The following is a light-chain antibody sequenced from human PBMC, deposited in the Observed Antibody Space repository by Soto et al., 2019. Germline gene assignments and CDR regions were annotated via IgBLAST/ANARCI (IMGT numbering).Light chain of an antibody. Sequence: QSVLTQSPSASASLGASVKLTCTLSSGHSIYAIVWHQQQAEKGPRYLMKVHSDGSHTKGDGIPDRFSGSRSGAEWYLTISSLQSEDEAEYYCQTWDTGIWVFGGGTKVTVL. CDR1: SGHSIYA. J-gene: IGLJ3*02. CDR3: QTWDTGIWV. V-gene: IGLV4-69*01. CDR2: VHSDGSH.